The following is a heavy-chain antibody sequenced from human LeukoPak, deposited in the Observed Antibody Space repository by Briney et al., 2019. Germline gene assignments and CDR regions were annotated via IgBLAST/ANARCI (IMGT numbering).Heavy chain of an antibody. V-gene: IGHV3-48*03. CDR3: AELGITMIGGV. Sequence: PGGSLRLSCAASGFTFSSYEMNWVRQAPGKGLEWVSYISSSGSTIYHADSVKGRFTISRDNAKNSLYLQKNSLRAEDTAVYYCAELGITMIGGVWGKGTTVTISS. D-gene: IGHD3-10*02. CDR2: ISSSGSTI. CDR1: GFTFSSYE. J-gene: IGHJ6*04.